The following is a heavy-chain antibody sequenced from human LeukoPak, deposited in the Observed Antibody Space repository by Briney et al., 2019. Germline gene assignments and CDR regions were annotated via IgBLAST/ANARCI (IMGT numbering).Heavy chain of an antibody. CDR3: ARVESSRGYYYYGMDV. J-gene: IGHJ6*02. D-gene: IGHD3-10*01. V-gene: IGHV3-48*04. CDR1: GFTFSSYA. Sequence: PGGSLRLSCAASGFTFSSYAMIWVRQAPGKGLEWLSYISSSSSTIYYADSVKGRFTISRDNAKNTLYLQMNSLRAEDTAVYYCARVESSRGYYYYGMDVWGQGTTVTVSS. CDR2: ISSSSSTI.